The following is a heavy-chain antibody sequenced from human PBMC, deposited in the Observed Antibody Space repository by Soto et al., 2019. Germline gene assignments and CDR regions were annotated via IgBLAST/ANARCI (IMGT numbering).Heavy chain of an antibody. D-gene: IGHD3-10*01. CDR3: ARETYHPWSSPTFAMDV. Sequence: AAVKFSCKASGYTFSNNAIHWVRQAPGQELEWMGWINGGNGYTKYSQKFQDRVTITRDTSASTTYMELRSLRSEDTAIFYCARETYHPWSSPTFAMDVWGQVTTVTVSS. V-gene: IGHV1-3*01. J-gene: IGHJ6*02. CDR2: INGGNGYT. CDR1: GYTFSNNA.